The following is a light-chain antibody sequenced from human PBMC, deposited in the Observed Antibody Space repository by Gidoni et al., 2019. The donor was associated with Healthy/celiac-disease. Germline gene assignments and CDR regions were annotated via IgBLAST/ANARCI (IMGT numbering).Light chain of an antibody. CDR1: QSISSY. J-gene: IGKJ4*01. CDR3: QQSYSTPLT. V-gene: IGKV1-39*01. Sequence: DIQMTQSPSSLSASVGDRVTITCRASQSISSYLNWSQQKPGKAPKRLIYAASSLQSGVPSRFSGSGSGTDFTLTIISLQPEDFATYYCQQSYSTPLTFGGGTKVEIK. CDR2: AAS.